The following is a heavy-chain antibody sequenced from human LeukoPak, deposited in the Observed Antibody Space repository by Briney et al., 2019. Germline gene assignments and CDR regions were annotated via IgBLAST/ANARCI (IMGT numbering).Heavy chain of an antibody. CDR2: IYSDGST. D-gene: IGHD1-26*01. J-gene: IGHJ4*02. CDR3: ARERGRGRDSPWFDY. Sequence: GGSLRLSCAASGFIVSGDFMSWVRQAPGKGLEWVSVIYSDGSTYYADSVKGRFTISRDNSKNTLDLQMTGLRAEDTAVYYCARERGRGRDSPWFDYWGQGTLVTVSS. CDR1: GFIVSGDF. V-gene: IGHV3-53*01.